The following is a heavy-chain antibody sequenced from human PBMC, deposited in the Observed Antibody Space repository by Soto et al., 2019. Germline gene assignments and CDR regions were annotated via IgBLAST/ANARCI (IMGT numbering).Heavy chain of an antibody. V-gene: IGHV1-46*01. CDR1: GYTLTDYH. CDR2: INPSGLIT. Sequence: QVQLLQSGAEVKKPGASVKVSCQASGYTLTDYHIHWVRQAPGQGLEWMGVINPSGLITTYARKFLGRITLTVDTATSTMYMELISMRSDDTATYYCATAAWRYGMDVWGQGTTVSVSS. J-gene: IGHJ6*02. CDR3: ATAAWRYGMDV. D-gene: IGHD2-15*01.